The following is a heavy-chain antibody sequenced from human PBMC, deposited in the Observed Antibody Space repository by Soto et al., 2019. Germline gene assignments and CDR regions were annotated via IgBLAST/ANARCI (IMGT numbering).Heavy chain of an antibody. CDR3: KRYGGHTVTNDF. CDR2: INYSGST. J-gene: IGHJ4*02. CDR1: GGSFSDYN. D-gene: IGHD4-17*01. V-gene: IGHV4-34*01. Sequence: PSETLSLTCAVYGGSFSDYNWSWIRQPPGRGLEWIGEINYSGSTNYNPSLKSRVTMSVDTSKNQFSLKMSSVTAADTAVYYCKRYGGHTVTNDFWGQGTPVTVSS.